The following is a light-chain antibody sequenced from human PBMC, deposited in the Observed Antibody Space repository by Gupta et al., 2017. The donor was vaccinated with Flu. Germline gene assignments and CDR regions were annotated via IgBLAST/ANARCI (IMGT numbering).Light chain of an antibody. Sequence: QSVLTQPPSVSGAPGQRVTISCTGSSSNIGAGYDVHWYQQHPGTAPKLLIYGNSNRPSGVPDRFSGSNSGTSASLAITGLQAEDEADYYCQSYDSSLSGYVFGSGTKVTVL. CDR1: SSNIGAGYD. CDR2: GNS. J-gene: IGLJ1*01. V-gene: IGLV1-40*01. CDR3: QSYDSSLSGYV.